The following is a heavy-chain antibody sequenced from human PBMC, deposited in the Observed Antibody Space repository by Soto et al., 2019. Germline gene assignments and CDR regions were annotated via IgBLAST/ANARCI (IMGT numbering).Heavy chain of an antibody. Sequence: QVQLVQSGAEVKKPGSSVKVSCKASVGTFSSYAISWVRQAPGQGLEWMGGIIPIFGTANYAQKYQGRVTITADESTSTSYMELSSLRSEDTAMYYCARGESIASFGFDYWGQGTLVTVSS. J-gene: IGHJ4*02. V-gene: IGHV1-69*12. CDR3: ARGESIASFGFDY. D-gene: IGHD6-6*01. CDR2: IIPIFGTA. CDR1: VGTFSSYA.